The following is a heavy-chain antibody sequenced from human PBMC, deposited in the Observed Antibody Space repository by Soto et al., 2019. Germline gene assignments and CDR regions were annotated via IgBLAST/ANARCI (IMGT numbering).Heavy chain of an antibody. CDR2: IIPILGIA. D-gene: IGHD6-13*01. J-gene: IGHJ4*02. Sequence: SVKVSCKASGGAFSSYTISWVRQAPGQGLEWMGRIIPILGIANYAQKFQGRVTITADKSTSTAYMELSSLRSEDTAVYYCARDDGGSSWDNSFDYWGQGTLVTVS. V-gene: IGHV1-69*04. CDR1: GGAFSSYT. CDR3: ARDDGGSSWDNSFDY.